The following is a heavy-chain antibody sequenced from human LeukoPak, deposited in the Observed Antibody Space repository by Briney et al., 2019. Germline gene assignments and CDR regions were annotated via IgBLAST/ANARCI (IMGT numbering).Heavy chain of an antibody. J-gene: IGHJ4*02. D-gene: IGHD5-18*01. CDR2: ISSSSSYT. V-gene: IGHV3-11*06. CDR3: ARDDGTAMVTFDY. Sequence: MPGGSLRLSCAASGFTFSDYYMSWIRQAPGKGLEWVSYISSSSSYTNYADSVKGRFTISRDNAKNSLYLQMNSLRAEDTAVYYCARDDGTAMVTFDYWGQGTLVTVSS. CDR1: GFTFSDYY.